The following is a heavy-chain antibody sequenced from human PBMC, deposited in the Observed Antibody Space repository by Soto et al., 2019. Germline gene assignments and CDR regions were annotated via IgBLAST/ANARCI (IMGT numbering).Heavy chain of an antibody. CDR3: ARSAPRFIAAAGTQ. CDR2: INHSGST. J-gene: IGHJ4*02. Sequence: SETLSHTCAVYGGSFSGYYWSWIRQPPGKGLEWIGEINHSGSTNYNPSLKSRVTISVDTSKNQFSLKLSSVTAADTAVYYCARSAPRFIAAAGTQWGQGTLVTVSS. V-gene: IGHV4-34*01. CDR1: GGSFSGYY. D-gene: IGHD6-13*01.